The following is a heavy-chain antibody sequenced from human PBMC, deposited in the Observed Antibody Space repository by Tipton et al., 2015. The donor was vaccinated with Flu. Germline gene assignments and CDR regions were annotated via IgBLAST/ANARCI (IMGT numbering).Heavy chain of an antibody. V-gene: IGHV3-53*01. J-gene: IGHJ4*02. CDR3: TRDGRNSILFDH. Sequence: GSLRLSCAVSGFTISDYHMNWVRQAPGRGLEWVALIHTGGFIYYADSVRGRVTITRDNSSNNLFLQMDSLSVEDTAVYYCTRDGRNSILFDHWGQGTLVTVSS. CDR1: GFTISDYH. CDR2: IHTGGFI. D-gene: IGHD2-21*01.